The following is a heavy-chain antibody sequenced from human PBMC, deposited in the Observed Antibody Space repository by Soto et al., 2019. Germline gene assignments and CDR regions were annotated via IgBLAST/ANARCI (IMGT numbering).Heavy chain of an antibody. D-gene: IGHD3-3*01. V-gene: IGHV4-39*01. CDR1: GGSISSSSYY. CDR3: DSRYYDFWSGYYPHGMDV. Sequence: SETLSLACTVSGGSISSSSYYWGWIRQPPGKGLEWIGSIYYSGSTYYNPSLKSRVTISVDTSKNQFSLKLSSVTAADTAVYYCDSRYYDFWSGYYPHGMDVWGQGTTVTVSS. CDR2: IYYSGST. J-gene: IGHJ6*02.